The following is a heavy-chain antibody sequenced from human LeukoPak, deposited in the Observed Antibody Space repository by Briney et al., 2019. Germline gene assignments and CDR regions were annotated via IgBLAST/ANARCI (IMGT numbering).Heavy chain of an antibody. J-gene: IGHJ6*03. CDR2: INHSGST. D-gene: IGHD2-2*01. CDR1: GGSFSGYY. CDR3: ARVCSGIAVVPDTTPYYYMDV. Sequence: PSETLSLTCAVYGGSFSGYYWSWIRQPPGKGLEWIGEINHSGSTNYNPSLKSRVTISVDTSKNQFSLKLSSVTAADTAVYYCARVCSGIAVVPDTTPYYYMDVWGKGTTVTVSS. V-gene: IGHV4-34*01.